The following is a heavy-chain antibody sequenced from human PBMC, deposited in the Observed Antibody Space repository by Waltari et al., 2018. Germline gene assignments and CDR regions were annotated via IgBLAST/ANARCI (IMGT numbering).Heavy chain of an antibody. J-gene: IGHJ6*03. D-gene: IGHD3-16*01. CDR2: IIPICGTT. V-gene: IGHV1-69*13. CDR3: TTEGVLPTPLDYYYMDV. Sequence: QVQLVQSGAEVKKPGSSVKVSCKASGGTFSSYAISWVRQAPGQGLEWMGGIIPICGTTIYEKKFQGRGTITADESTITAYMELRSLKTEDTAVYYCTTEGVLPTPLDYYYMDVWGKGTTVTVSS. CDR1: GGTFSSYA.